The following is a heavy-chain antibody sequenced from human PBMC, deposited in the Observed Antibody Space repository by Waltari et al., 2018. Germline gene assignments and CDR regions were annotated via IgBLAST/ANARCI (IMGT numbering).Heavy chain of an antibody. CDR1: GGSISSSSYY. CDR2: IYYSWST. D-gene: IGHD6-6*01. Sequence: QLQLQESGPGLVKPSETLSLTCTVSGGSISSSSYYWGWIRQPPGKGLEWIGSIYYSWSTYYKPSLKSRVTITVDTSKNQFSLKLSSVTAADTAVYYCARESIAARQVPYYFDYWGQGTLVTVSS. CDR3: ARESIAARQVPYYFDY. J-gene: IGHJ4*02. V-gene: IGHV4-39*07.